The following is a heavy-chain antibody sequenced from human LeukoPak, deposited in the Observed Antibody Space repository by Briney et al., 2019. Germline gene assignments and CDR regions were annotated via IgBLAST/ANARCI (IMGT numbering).Heavy chain of an antibody. CDR1: GFTLTSYA. CDR3: AKGGTTLGYYFDY. Sequence: GGSLRLSCAASGFTLTSYAMSWVRQAPGKGLEWVSAISASGDLTYYADSVKGRFTVSRDISKTTLYLQMNRMRAEDTAIYYCAKGGTTLGYYFDYWGQGTLVAVSS. D-gene: IGHD1-1*01. J-gene: IGHJ4*02. CDR2: ISASGDLT. V-gene: IGHV3-23*01.